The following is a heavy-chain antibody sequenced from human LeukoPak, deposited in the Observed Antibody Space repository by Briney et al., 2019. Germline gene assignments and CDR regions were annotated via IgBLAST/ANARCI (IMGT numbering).Heavy chain of an antibody. Sequence: SETLSLTCTVSGGSISCGDYYWSWIRQPPGKGLEWIAYMYYSGSTYYNPSLKSRVTMSADTSKDQLSLKLSSVTAADTAVYYCARPYYYDSRIDPWGQGILVTVSS. J-gene: IGHJ5*02. CDR1: GGSISCGDYY. CDR2: MYYSGST. V-gene: IGHV4-30-4*01. CDR3: ARPYYYDSRIDP. D-gene: IGHD3-22*01.